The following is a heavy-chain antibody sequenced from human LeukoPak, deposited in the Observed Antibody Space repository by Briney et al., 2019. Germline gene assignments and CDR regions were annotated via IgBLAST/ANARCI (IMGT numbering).Heavy chain of an antibody. CDR3: ARAHYGDYALGAFDI. J-gene: IGHJ3*02. CDR1: GFTFSSYS. Sequence: RAGGSLRLSCAASGFTFSSYSMNWVRQAPGKGLECVSSISSSSSYIYYADSVKGRFTISRDNAKNSLYLQMNSLRAEDTAVYYCARAHYGDYALGAFDIWGQGTMVTVSS. D-gene: IGHD4-17*01. CDR2: ISSSSSYI. V-gene: IGHV3-21*01.